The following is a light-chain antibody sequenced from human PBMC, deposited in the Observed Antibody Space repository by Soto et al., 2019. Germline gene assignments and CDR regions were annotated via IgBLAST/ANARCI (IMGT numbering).Light chain of an antibody. Sequence: QSALTQPASVSGSPGQSITISCTGTSSDVGGYNFVSWYQQHPGKAPKLMIYEVSSRPSGISNRFSGAKSGNTASLTISGLQAEDEADYYSHPYATSSTLVFGGGTKLTVL. J-gene: IGLJ2*01. CDR2: EVS. CDR3: HPYATSSTLV. CDR1: SSDVGGYNF. V-gene: IGLV2-14*01.